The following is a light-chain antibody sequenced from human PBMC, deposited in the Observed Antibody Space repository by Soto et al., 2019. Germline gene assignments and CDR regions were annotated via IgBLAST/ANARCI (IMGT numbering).Light chain of an antibody. J-gene: IGLJ3*02. Sequence: QSVLTQSPSASASLGASVKLTCTLSGGPSSYAIAWHQQQPEKGPRYLMNLNNDGSHTKGDGIPDRFSGSSSGAERYLTISRLRSEDEADDSCQPWATGIGVFGGGTKLTVL. CDR1: GGPSSYA. CDR2: LNNDGSH. V-gene: IGLV4-69*01. CDR3: QPWATGIGV.